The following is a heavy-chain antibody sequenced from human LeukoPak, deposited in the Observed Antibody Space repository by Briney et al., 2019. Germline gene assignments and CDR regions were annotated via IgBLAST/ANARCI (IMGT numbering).Heavy chain of an antibody. CDR2: VYYTGAS. J-gene: IGHJ4*02. Sequence: SETLSLTCTVSGGSISSSSYYWGWIRQPPGKGLEWIGSVYYTGASYYNPSLRSRVTISVDTSKNQFSLKLSSVTATDTAVYYCHFKYCSSSTCFYYFDYWGQGTLVTVSS. CDR1: GGSISSSSYY. D-gene: IGHD2-2*01. V-gene: IGHV4-39*01. CDR3: HFKYCSSSTCFYYFDY.